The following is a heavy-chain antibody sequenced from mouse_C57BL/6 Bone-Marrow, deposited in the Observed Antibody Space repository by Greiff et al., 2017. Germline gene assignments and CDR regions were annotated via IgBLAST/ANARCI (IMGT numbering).Heavy chain of an antibody. Sequence: VQLQESGAELVRPGTSVKMSCKASGYTFTNYWIGWAKQRPGHGLEWIGDIYPGGGYTNYNEKFKGKATLTADKSSSTAYMQFSSLTSEDSAIYYCARSKTGSYRFFDVWGTGTTVTVSS. V-gene: IGHV1-63*01. J-gene: IGHJ1*03. CDR2: IYPGGGYT. CDR1: GYTFTNYW. CDR3: ARSKTGSYRFFDV.